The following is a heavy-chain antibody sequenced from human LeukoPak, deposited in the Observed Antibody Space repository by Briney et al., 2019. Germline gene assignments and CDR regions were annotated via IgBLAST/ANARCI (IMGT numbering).Heavy chain of an antibody. CDR1: GFTVSTNC. CDR3: ARVDTVMAYYFDL. J-gene: IGHJ4*02. Sequence: GRSLRLSCAASGFTVSTNCMTWVRQAPGKGLEWVSTIYYGGTTYYSNSVMGRFTISRHNSRNTLYLQMNNLRAEDTAVYYCARVDTVMAYYFDLWGQGTLVTV. D-gene: IGHD5-18*01. V-gene: IGHV3-53*04. CDR2: IYYGGTT.